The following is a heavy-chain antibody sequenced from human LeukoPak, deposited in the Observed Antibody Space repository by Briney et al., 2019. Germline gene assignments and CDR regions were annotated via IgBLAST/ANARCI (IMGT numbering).Heavy chain of an antibody. CDR1: GGSINSYY. CDR2: ISYSGST. J-gene: IGHJ4*02. D-gene: IGHD2-21*02. CDR3: ARGTAV. V-gene: IGHV4-59*01. Sequence: SETLSLTCTVSGGSINSYYWSWIRQPPGKGLEWIGYISYSGSTNCNPSLKSRVTISLATSKNQFFLKLNSVTAADTALYYCARGTAVWGQGTLVTVSS.